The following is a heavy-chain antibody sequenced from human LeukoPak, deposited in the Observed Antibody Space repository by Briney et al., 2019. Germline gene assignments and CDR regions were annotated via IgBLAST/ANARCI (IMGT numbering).Heavy chain of an antibody. CDR3: ARGNPWYMDV. CDR1: GFTFSGSG. Sequence: GGSLRLSCAASGFTFSGSGIHWVRQASGKGPEWVGRIRNKIYSYATVYSESLKGRFTISRDDSKSTAYLQMNSLNTGDTAVYYCARGNPWYMDVWGKGTTVTVSS. CDR2: IRNKIYSYAT. J-gene: IGHJ6*03. V-gene: IGHV3-73*01.